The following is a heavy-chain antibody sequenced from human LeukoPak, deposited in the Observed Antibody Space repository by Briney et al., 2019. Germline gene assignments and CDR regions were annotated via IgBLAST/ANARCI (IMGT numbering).Heavy chain of an antibody. Sequence: SETLSLTCTVSGGSISSYYWSWLRQPPGKGLEWIGYIYYSGSTNYNPSLKSRVTISVDTSKNQFSLKLSSVTAADTAVYYCARQIWEGADFDYWGQGTLVTVSS. CDR2: IYYSGST. J-gene: IGHJ4*02. CDR3: ARQIWEGADFDY. CDR1: GGSISSYY. D-gene: IGHD1-26*01. V-gene: IGHV4-59*08.